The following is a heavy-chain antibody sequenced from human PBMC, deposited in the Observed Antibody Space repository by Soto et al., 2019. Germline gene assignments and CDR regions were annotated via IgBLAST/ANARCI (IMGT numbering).Heavy chain of an antibody. J-gene: IGHJ6*02. CDR1: GGTFSSYA. Sequence: GASVKVSCKACGGTFSSYAISWVRQAPGQGLEWMGGIIPIFGTANYAQKFQGRVTITADESTSTAYMELSSLRSEDTAVYYCAMKNYDLGVYYYYYGMDVWGQGTTVTVSS. CDR3: AMKNYDLGVYYYYYGMDV. CDR2: IIPIFGTA. D-gene: IGHD5-12*01. V-gene: IGHV1-69*13.